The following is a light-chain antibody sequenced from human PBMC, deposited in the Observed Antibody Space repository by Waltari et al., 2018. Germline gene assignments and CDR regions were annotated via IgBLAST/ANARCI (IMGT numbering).Light chain of an antibody. Sequence: HPVLTHSSSASASLASSLKLTSTLSSTHCRYIIPWHPPQPGKAPRYLMKVEGSGSYNKGSGVPDRFSGSSSGADRYLTISNLQSEDEADYYCETWDSNTQGVFGGGTKLTVL. CDR3: ETWDSNTQGV. V-gene: IGLV4-60*03. J-gene: IGLJ3*02. CDR1: STHCRYI. CDR2: VEGSGSY.